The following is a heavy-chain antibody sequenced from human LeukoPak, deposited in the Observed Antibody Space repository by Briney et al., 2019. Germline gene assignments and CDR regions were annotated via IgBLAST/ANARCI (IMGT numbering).Heavy chain of an antibody. J-gene: IGHJ4*02. Sequence: PGGSLRLSCETSGFTFSTYWMSWVRQAPGKGLEWVANIDPDGSAKYYVDSVKGRFTIFRDNAKNSLHLQMNSLRAEDTAVYYCARGYCYGGNCFGGGFDHWGQGALVTVSS. CDR1: GFTFSTYW. V-gene: IGHV3-7*03. CDR2: IDPDGSAK. D-gene: IGHD2-15*01. CDR3: ARGYCYGGNCFGGGFDH.